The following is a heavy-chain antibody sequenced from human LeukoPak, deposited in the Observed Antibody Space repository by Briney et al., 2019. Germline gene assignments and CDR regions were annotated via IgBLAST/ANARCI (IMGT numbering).Heavy chain of an antibody. CDR1: GYTLTSYG. CDR3: ARGAYGDK. D-gene: IGHD4-17*01. V-gene: IGHV1-18*01. Sequence: VASVKVSCKASGYTLTSYGINWMQQAPGQGLEWMGWISTQSGNTNYAQKVQGRLTLTTDRSTNTAYMELRSLRSDDTAVYYCARGAYGDKWGQGTMVTVSS. CDR2: ISTQSGNT. J-gene: IGHJ4*02.